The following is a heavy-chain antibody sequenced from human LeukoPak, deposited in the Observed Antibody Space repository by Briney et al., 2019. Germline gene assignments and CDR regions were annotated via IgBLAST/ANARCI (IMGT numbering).Heavy chain of an antibody. V-gene: IGHV3-30*03. J-gene: IGHJ4*02. Sequence: GGSLRLSCAASGFTFSSYGMHWVRQAPGKGLESVAVISDDENNKNYIDSVKGRFTISRDNSKNTLYLQMNSLRVEDTAVYYCAGSWFYRDYFEYWGQGTLVTVSS. D-gene: IGHD3-10*01. CDR2: ISDDENNK. CDR1: GFTFSSYG. CDR3: AGSWFYRDYFEY.